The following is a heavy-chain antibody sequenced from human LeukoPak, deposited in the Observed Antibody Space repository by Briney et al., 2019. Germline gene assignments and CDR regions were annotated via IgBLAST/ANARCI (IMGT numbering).Heavy chain of an antibody. CDR1: GGTFSSYA. J-gene: IGHJ4*02. CDR2: MNPNSGNT. Sequence: GSSVKVSCKASGGTFSSYAISWVRQAPGQGLEWMGWMNPNSGNTGYAQKFQGRVTMTRNTSISTAYMELSSLRSEDTAVYYCARGRKPWAVAGRGEEYWGQGTLVTVFS. D-gene: IGHD6-19*01. V-gene: IGHV1-8*02. CDR3: ARGRKPWAVAGRGEEY.